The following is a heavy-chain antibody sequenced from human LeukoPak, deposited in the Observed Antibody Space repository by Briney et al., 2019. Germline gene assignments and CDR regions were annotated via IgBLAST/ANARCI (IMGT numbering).Heavy chain of an antibody. J-gene: IGHJ5*02. CDR2: IIPILGIA. V-gene: IGHV1-69*04. CDR3: AIIFGGSWYLWFDP. Sequence: SVKVSCKASGGTFSSYAISWVRQAPGQGLEWMGRIIPILGIANYAQKFQGRVTITADKSTSTAYMELSSLRSEDTAVYYCAIIFGGSWYLWFDPWGRGTLVTVSS. D-gene: IGHD6-13*01. CDR1: GGTFSSYA.